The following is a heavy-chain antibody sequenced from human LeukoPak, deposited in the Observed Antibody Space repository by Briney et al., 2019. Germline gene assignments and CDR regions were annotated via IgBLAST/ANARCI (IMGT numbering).Heavy chain of an antibody. CDR3: ARGIAAAGGVDY. J-gene: IGHJ4*02. CDR1: GGSLSGYY. D-gene: IGHD6-13*01. V-gene: IGHV4-34*01. Sequence: SETLSLTCAVYGGSLSGYYWSWIRQPPGKGLEWIGEINHSGSTNYNPSLKSRVTISVDTSKNQFSLKLSSVTAADTAVYYCARGIAAAGGVDYWGQGTLVTVSS. CDR2: INHSGST.